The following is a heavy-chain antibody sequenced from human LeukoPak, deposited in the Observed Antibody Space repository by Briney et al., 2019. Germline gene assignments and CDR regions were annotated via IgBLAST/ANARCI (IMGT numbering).Heavy chain of an antibody. J-gene: IGHJ6*02. CDR3: ARAHYDILTGYYYYYGMDV. V-gene: IGHV4-59*06. CDR1: GGSISSYY. D-gene: IGHD3-9*01. Sequence: KSSETLSLTCTVSGGSISSYYWSWIRQHPGKGLEWIGYIYYSGSTYYNPSLKSRVTISVDTSKNQFSLKLSSVTAADTAVYYCARAHYDILTGYYYYYGMDVWGQGTTVTVSS. CDR2: IYYSGST.